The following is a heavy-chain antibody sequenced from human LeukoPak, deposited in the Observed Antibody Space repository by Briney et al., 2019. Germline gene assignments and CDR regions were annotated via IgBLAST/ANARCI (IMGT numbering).Heavy chain of an antibody. Sequence: SETLSPTCTVSGGSISTYYWSWIRQPPGKGLEWIGYIHYSGTTNYNPSLKNRVTISLDTSKNQSSLNLSSVTAADTAVYYCARMGGYSGYATHWGQGTLVTVSS. CDR1: GGSISTYY. CDR2: IHYSGTT. CDR3: ARMGGYSGYATH. V-gene: IGHV4-59*08. J-gene: IGHJ4*02. D-gene: IGHD5-12*01.